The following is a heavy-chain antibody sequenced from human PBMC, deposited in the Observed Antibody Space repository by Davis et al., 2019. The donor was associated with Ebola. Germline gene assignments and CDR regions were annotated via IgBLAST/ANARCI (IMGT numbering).Heavy chain of an antibody. V-gene: IGHV3-23*01. J-gene: IGHJ3*02. D-gene: IGHD1-26*01. CDR2: ISDGGGST. CDR3: AKLNGNAFDI. CDR1: GFTFNIFD. Sequence: GESLKISCAASGFTFNIFDMHWVRQAPAQGLEWVSGISDGGGSTYYADSVKGRFTISRDNSKDTLYLQMNSLKGEDTAMYYCAKLNGNAFDIWGQGTMVTVSS.